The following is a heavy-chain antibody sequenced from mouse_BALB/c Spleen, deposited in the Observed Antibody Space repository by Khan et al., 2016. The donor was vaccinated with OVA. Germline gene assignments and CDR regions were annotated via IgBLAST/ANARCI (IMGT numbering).Heavy chain of an antibody. D-gene: IGHD2-3*01. CDR2: IIPSTGYT. CDR1: GYTFTSYW. J-gene: IGHJ3*01. V-gene: IGHV1-7*01. CDR3: SRAIFDGYPPFAY. Sequence: QVQLQQSGAELAKPGASVKMSCKASGYTFTSYWMHWVKQRPGQGLEWIGYIIPSTGYTENNQKFKDKATLTSDKSSSTAYKQLSSLSAVDSAGYYCSRAIFDGYPPFAYWGQGTPVTVSA.